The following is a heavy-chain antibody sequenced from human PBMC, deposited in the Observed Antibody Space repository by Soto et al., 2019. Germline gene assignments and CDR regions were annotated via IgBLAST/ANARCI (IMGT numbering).Heavy chain of an antibody. J-gene: IGHJ4*02. D-gene: IGHD6-6*01. V-gene: IGHV5-51*01. CDR1: GYSFTNYG. CDR3: PRHNREEPGSIIVARRLDY. CDR2: IYPGDSDT. Sequence: PGESRKISWETSGYSFTNYGGGWVRQMPGKCLEWLGFIYPGDSDTRYSPSFQGQVTISADKSITTAYLQWSSLKASDTAMYYCPRHNREEPGSIIVARRLDYWGQGTLVTVS.